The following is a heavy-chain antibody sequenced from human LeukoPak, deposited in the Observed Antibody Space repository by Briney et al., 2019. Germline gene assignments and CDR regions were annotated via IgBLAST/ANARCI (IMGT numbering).Heavy chain of an antibody. J-gene: IGHJ6*02. CDR3: AREGVAVAGTGNVAYYYYGMDV. CDR2: ISAYNGNT. V-gene: IGHV1-18*01. D-gene: IGHD6-19*01. CDR1: GYTFTSYG. Sequence: ASVKVSCKASGYTFTSYGISWVRQAPGQGLEWMGWISAYNGNTNYAQKLQGRVTMTTDTSTSTAYMELRSLRSDNTAMYYCAREGVAVAGTGNVAYYYYGMDVWGQGTTVTVSS.